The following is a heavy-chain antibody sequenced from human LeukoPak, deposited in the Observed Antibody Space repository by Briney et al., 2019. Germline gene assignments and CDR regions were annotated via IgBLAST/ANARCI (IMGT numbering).Heavy chain of an antibody. J-gene: IGHJ5*02. V-gene: IGHV4-59*01. CDR1: GGSISSYY. D-gene: IGHD1-26*01. Sequence: PSETLSLTCTVSGGSISSYYWSWIRQPPGKGLEWIGYIYYSGSTNYNPSLKSRVTISVDTSKNQFSLKLSSVTAADTAVYYCARVVGATLDVWFDPWGQGTLVTVYS. CDR2: IYYSGST. CDR3: ARVVGATLDVWFDP.